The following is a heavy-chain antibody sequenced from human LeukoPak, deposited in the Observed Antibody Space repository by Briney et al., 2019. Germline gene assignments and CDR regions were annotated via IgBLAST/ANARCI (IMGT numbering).Heavy chain of an antibody. Sequence: SETLSLTCTVSGGSISSYYWSWIRQPPGKGLEWIGYIYYSGSTNYSPSLKSRVTISVDTSKNQFSLKLSSVTAADTAVYYCARQAEEGYDYWGQGTLVTVSS. CDR2: IYYSGST. CDR1: GGSISSYY. V-gene: IGHV4-59*08. CDR3: ARQAEEGYDY. D-gene: IGHD1-1*01. J-gene: IGHJ4*02.